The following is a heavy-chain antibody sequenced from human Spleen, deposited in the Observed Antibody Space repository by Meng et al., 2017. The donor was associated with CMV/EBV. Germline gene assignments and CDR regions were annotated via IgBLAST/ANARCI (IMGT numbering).Heavy chain of an antibody. V-gene: IGHV3-21*04. J-gene: IGHJ4*02. D-gene: IGHD3-3*01. CDR1: GFTVSSNY. CDR3: TRGGHHDFWSGYYAEF. Sequence: GGSLRLSCAASGFTVSSNYMSWVRQAPGKGLEWVSSISSSSSYIYYADSLKGRFTISRDNAKNSLYLQMSSLRAEDTAVYYCTRGGHHDFWSGYYAEFWGQGTLVTVSS. CDR2: ISSSSSYI.